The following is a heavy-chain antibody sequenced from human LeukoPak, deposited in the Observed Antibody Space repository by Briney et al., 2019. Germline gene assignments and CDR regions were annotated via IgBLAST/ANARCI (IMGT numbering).Heavy chain of an antibody. D-gene: IGHD1-26*01. V-gene: IGHV4-39*01. CDR3: ARHPGGFDP. Sequence: SETLSLTCTVSGGSISSSSYYWGWIRQPPGKGLEWIGSIYYSGSTYYNPSLKSRVTISVDTSKNQFSLKLSSVTAADTAVYYCARHPGGFDPWGQGTLVTVSS. CDR1: GGSISSSSYY. CDR2: IYYSGST. J-gene: IGHJ5*02.